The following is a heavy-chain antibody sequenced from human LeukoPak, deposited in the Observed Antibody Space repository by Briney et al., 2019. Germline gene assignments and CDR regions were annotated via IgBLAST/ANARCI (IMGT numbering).Heavy chain of an antibody. V-gene: IGHV1-18*04. CDR3: ARDAFYRGSHYFDY. CDR2: ISAYNGNT. CDR1: GYSFTSYY. J-gene: IGHJ4*02. D-gene: IGHD1-26*01. Sequence: ASVKVSCKASGYSFTSYYMHWVRQAPGQGLEWMGWISAYNGNTNYAQKLQGRVTMTTDTSTSTAYMELRSLRSDDTAVYYCARDAFYRGSHYFDYWGQGTLVTVSS.